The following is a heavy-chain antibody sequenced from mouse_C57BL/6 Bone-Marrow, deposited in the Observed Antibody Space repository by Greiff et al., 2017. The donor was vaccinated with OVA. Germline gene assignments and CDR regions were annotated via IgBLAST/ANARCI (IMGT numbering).Heavy chain of an antibody. J-gene: IGHJ2*01. CDR1: GFTFSSYA. CDR3: ARDHPYYFDY. Sequence: DVQLQESGGGLVKPGGSLKLSCAASGFTFSSYAMSWVRQTPEKRLEWVATISDGGSYTYYPDNVKGRFTISRDNAKNNLYLQMSHLKSEDTAMYYCARDHPYYFDYWGQGTTLTVSS. V-gene: IGHV5-4*01. CDR2: ISDGGSYT.